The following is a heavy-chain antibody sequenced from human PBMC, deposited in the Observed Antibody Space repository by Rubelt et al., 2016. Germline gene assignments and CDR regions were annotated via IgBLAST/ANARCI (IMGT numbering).Heavy chain of an antibody. D-gene: IGHD2-2*01. CDR1: GGTFSSYA. V-gene: IGHV1-69*13. CDR2: IIPIFGTA. CDR3: AGKTRDIVVVPAVMGQERLRPMYYYYGMDV. Sequence: PGSSVKVSCKASGGTFSSYAISWVRQAPGQGLEWMGGIIPIFGTANYAQKFQGRVTITADESTSTAYMELSSLRSEDTAGYYCAGKTRDIVVVPAVMGQERLRPMYYYYGMDVWGQGTTVTVSS. J-gene: IGHJ6*02.